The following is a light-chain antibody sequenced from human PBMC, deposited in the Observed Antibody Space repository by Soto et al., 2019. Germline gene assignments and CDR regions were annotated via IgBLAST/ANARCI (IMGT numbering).Light chain of an antibody. CDR2: KAS. V-gene: IGKV1-5*03. Sequence: DIQMTQSPSTLSASVGDRVTITCRASQSISESLAWYEQKPGKAPEHLIYKASRLESGVPSRFIGSGSGTEVILTINSLQPDDFSSYFWQHYNNYPYTFGQGSKLEIK. CDR3: QHYNNYPYT. J-gene: IGKJ2*01. CDR1: QSISES.